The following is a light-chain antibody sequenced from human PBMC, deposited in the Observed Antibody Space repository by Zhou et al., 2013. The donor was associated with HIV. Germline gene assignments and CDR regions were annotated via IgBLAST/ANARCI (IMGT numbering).Light chain of an antibody. CDR3: QQYNSYLLT. Sequence: IQMTQSPSTLSASVGDRVTITCRASHSISSWLAWYQQKPGKAPKLLIYKASSLESGVPSRFSGSGSGTEFTLAISSLQPDDFATYYCQQYNSYLLTFGGGTKVEIK. CDR2: KAS. J-gene: IGKJ4*01. CDR1: HSISSW. V-gene: IGKV1-5*03.